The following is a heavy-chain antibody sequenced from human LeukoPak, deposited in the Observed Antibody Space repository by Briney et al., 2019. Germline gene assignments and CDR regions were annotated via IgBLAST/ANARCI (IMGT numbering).Heavy chain of an antibody. D-gene: IGHD3-22*01. J-gene: IGHJ4*02. CDR2: IYHSGST. CDR3: AREPHYYYDSSGYYPTDY. Sequence: SETLSLTCTVSGYSISSGYYWGWIRQPPGKGLEWIGSIYHSGSTYYNPSLKSRVTISVDTSKNQFSLKLSSVTAADTAVYYCAREPHYYYDSSGYYPTDYWGQGTLVTVSS. CDR1: GYSISSGYY. V-gene: IGHV4-38-2*02.